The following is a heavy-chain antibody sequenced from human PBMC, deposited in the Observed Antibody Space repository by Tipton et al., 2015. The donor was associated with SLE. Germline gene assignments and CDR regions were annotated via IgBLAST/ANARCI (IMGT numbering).Heavy chain of an antibody. J-gene: IGHJ4*02. CDR3: ARAKSGVDTAMAFDY. CDR1: GFSFSSYS. CDR2: ISSSSSYI. Sequence: QLVQSGGGLVKPGGSLRLSCAASGFSFSSYSMNWVRQAPGKGLEWVSSISSSSSYIYYADPVKGRFTISRDNAKNSLYLQMNSQRAEDTAVYYCARAKSGVDTAMAFDYWGQGTLVTVSS. D-gene: IGHD5-18*01. V-gene: IGHV3-21*01.